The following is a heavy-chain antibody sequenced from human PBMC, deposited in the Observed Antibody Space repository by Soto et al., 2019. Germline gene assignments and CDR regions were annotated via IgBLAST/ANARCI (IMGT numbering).Heavy chain of an antibody. CDR3: ARVVGYCSGGSCYTIDY. J-gene: IGHJ4*02. V-gene: IGHV1-8*01. Sequence: ASVKVSCKASGYTFTSYDINWVRQATGQGLEWMGWMNPNSGNTGYAQKFQGRVTMTRNTSISTAYMELSSLRSEDTAVYYFARVVGYCSGGSCYTIDYWGQGTLVTVSS. CDR2: MNPNSGNT. CDR1: GYTFTSYD. D-gene: IGHD2-15*01.